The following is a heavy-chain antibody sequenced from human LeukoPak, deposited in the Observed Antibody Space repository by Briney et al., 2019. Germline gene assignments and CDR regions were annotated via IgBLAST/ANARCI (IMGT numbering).Heavy chain of an antibody. CDR2: IYHSGST. Sequence: SETLSLTCTVSGYSISSGYYWGWIRQPPGKGLEWIGSIYHSGSTYYNPSLKSRVTISVDTSKNQFSLKLSSVTAADTAVYYCARDFRVETPLDWFDPWGQGTLVTVSS. CDR1: GYSISSGYY. J-gene: IGHJ5*02. V-gene: IGHV4-38-2*02. D-gene: IGHD3-10*01. CDR3: ARDFRVETPLDWFDP.